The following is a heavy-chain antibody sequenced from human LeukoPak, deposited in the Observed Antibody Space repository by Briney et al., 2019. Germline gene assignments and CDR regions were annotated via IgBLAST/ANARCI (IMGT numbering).Heavy chain of an antibody. CDR2: IYYSGST. CDR3: ARGPWGYCSGGSCYHNWFDP. Sequence: SETLSLTCTVSGGSISSYYWSWIRQPPGKGLEWIGYIYYSGSTNYNPSLKSRVTISVDTSKNQFSLKLSSVTAADTAVYYCARGPWGYCSGGSCYHNWFDPWGQGTLVTVSS. D-gene: IGHD2-15*01. J-gene: IGHJ5*02. V-gene: IGHV4-59*01. CDR1: GGSISSYY.